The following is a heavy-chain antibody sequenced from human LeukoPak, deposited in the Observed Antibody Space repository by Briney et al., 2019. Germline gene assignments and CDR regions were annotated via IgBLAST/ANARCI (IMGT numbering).Heavy chain of an antibody. CDR2: INTDGTVT. D-gene: IGHD6-19*01. V-gene: IGHV3-74*01. CDR1: GFTFSKYW. CDR3: ATKQWLAPPPDS. J-gene: IGHJ4*02. Sequence: PGGSLRLSCAASGFTFSKYWMLWVRQPPGKGLESVSRINTDGTVTTYPDPVKGRSTASRDNADNTMFLQMNSVRDEDTAVYYCATKQWLAPPPDSWGQGTPVTVSS.